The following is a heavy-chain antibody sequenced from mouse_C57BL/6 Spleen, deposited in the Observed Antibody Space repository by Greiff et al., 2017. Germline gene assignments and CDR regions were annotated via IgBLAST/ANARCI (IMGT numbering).Heavy chain of an antibody. CDR2: INPSNGGT. J-gene: IGHJ4*01. D-gene: IGHD2-1*01. CDR1: GFTFPSDW. Sequence: QVQLQQSGTELVKPGASVKLSCKASGFTFPSDWMHWVKQRPGQGLEWIGYINPSNGGTNYNEKFKSKATMTVDKSSSTAYMQLSSLTSEDSAVYYCARLSYGNYDAKGYWGQGTAVTVS. V-gene: IGHV1-53*01. CDR3: ARLSYGNYDAKGY.